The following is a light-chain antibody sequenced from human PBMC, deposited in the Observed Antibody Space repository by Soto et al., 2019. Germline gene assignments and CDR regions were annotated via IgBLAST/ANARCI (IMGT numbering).Light chain of an antibody. J-gene: IGLJ2*01. V-gene: IGLV1-51*01. CDR3: GTWDSSLSAGGVV. Sequence: QSVLTQPPSVSAAPGQKVTISCSGSSSNIGNNYVSWYQHLPGTAPKLLIYDNNKRPSGIPDRFSGSKSSTSATLGITGLQTGDEADYYCGTWDSSLSAGGVVFGGGTQLTVL. CDR1: SSNIGNNY. CDR2: DNN.